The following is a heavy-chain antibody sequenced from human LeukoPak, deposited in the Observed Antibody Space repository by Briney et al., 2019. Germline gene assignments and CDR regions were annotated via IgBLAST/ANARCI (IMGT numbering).Heavy chain of an antibody. V-gene: IGHV4-4*02. CDR3: SREKGAFSLFVH. CDR1: GGSITSTNW. Sequence: SETLSLTCGVSGGSITSTNWWSWVRQPPGQGLEWIGEVSLSGLTNYNPTLNSRVIMALVTSKNHLSLNLTSVTAADTAVYFGSREKGAFSLFVHWGEGTLVTVPS. D-gene: IGHD3-3*01. CDR2: VSLSGLT. J-gene: IGHJ1*01.